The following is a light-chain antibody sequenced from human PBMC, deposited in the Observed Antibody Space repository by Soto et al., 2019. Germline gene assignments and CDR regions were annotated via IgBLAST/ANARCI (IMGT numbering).Light chain of an antibody. J-gene: IGLJ1*01. CDR2: DVT. V-gene: IGLV2-14*01. CDR1: NSDVGGYNF. Sequence: QSALTQPAFVSGSPGQSITISCTGTNSDVGGYNFVSWYQQHPGKVPKLMIYDVTNRPSGVSNRFSGSKSGHTASLTISGLQAEDEADYYCSSYTSSSTLVFGTGTKLTVL. CDR3: SSYTSSSTLV.